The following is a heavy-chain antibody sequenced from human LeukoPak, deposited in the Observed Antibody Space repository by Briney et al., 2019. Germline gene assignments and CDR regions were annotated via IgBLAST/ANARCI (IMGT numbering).Heavy chain of an antibody. CDR3: ARVRSQLLSVWFDP. CDR2: IYYSGST. V-gene: IGHV4-30-4*08. CDR1: GGSISSGDYY. D-gene: IGHD2-2*01. J-gene: IGHJ5*02. Sequence: SETLSLTCTVSGGSISSGDYYWSWIRQPPGKRLEWIGYIYYSGSTYYNPSLKSRVTISVDTSKNQFSLKLSSVTAADTAVYYFARVRSQLLSVWFDPWGQGTLLTVSS.